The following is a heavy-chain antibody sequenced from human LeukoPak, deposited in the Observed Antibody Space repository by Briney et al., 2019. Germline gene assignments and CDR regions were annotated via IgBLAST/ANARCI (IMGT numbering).Heavy chain of an antibody. J-gene: IGHJ6*02. CDR3: ARDSAVVPAAIKAHGMDV. CDR2: INPNSGGT. V-gene: IGHV1-2*02. CDR1: GYTFTGYY. Sequence: GASVKVSCKASGYTFTGYYMHWVRQAPGQGLEWMGWINPNSGGTNYAQKFQGRVTMTRDTSISTAYMELSRLRSDDTAVHYCARDSAVVPAAIKAHGMDVWGQGTTVTVS. D-gene: IGHD2-2*01.